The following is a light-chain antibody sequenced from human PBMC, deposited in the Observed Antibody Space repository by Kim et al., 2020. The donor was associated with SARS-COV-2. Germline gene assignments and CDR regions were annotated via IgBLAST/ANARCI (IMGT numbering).Light chain of an antibody. J-gene: IGLJ1*01. V-gene: IGLV1-44*01. CDR2: TSN. CDR3: GAWDDTLKSYV. CDR1: TSNIGTNT. Sequence: QSVLTQPPSASGTPGQRVTISCSGSTSNIGTNTVNWYQQLPGTAPKLLIYTSNQRPSGVPDRFSGSKSGTSASLAISGLQSEDEGDYYCGAWDDTLKSYVFGTGTKVTVL.